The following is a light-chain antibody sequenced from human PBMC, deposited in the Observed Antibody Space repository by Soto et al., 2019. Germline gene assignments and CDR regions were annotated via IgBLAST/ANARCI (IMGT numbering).Light chain of an antibody. V-gene: IGLV1-40*01. CDR1: SSNIGAGYD. CDR2: GNS. J-gene: IGLJ2*01. Sequence: QSVLTQPPSVSGAPGQRVTISCTGSSSNIGAGYDVHWYQQLPGTAPKLLIYGNSNRPSGVPVRFSGSKSGTSASLAITGLQAEDEADYYCQSYDSSLSGCVFGGGTKVTVL. CDR3: QSYDSSLSGCV.